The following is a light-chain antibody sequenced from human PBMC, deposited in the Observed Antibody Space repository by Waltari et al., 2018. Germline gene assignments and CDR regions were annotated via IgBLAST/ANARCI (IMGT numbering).Light chain of an antibody. J-gene: IGLJ2*01. CDR3: QSVDFRSPWHVL. CDR2: KDK. CDR1: SFPRRY. Sequence: ELTQPPSVSVSPGPTARHTCSGDSFPRRYVYWYQRTPGQAPVLVIYKDKERPSGIPERFSGSSSGSTVTLTITGVQAEDEADFYCQSVDFRSPWHVLFGGGTKLTV. V-gene: IGLV3-25*03.